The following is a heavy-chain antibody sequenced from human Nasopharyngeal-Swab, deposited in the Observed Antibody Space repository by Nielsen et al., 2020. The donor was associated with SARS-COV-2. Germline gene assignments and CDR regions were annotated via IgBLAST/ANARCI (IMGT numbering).Heavy chain of an antibody. CDR1: GFTFSSYG. D-gene: IGHD3-3*01. J-gene: IGHJ4*02. V-gene: IGHV3-30*03. Sequence: GESLKISCAASGFTFSSYGMHWVRQAPGKGLEWVAVISYDGSNKYYADSVKGRFTISRDNSKNTLYLQMNSLRAEDTAVYYCAREIGSLYDFWSGYYPGFDYWGQGTLVTVSS. CDR2: ISYDGSNK. CDR3: AREIGSLYDFWSGYYPGFDY.